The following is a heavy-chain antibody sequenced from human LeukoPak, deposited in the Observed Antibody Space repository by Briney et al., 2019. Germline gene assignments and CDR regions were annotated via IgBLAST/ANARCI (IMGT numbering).Heavy chain of an antibody. CDR1: GGSISNYY. D-gene: IGHD2-2*01. V-gene: IGHV4-4*07. CDR3: ASHCSSTSCYYTLYY. CDR2: IYSSGTT. Sequence: SETLSLTCNVSGGSISNYYWTWIRQPAGKGLEWIGRIYSSGTTTYNPSLKSRVAMSVDTSRNQFSLKLSSVTAADTAVYYCASHCSSTSCYYTLYYWGQGTLVTVSS. J-gene: IGHJ4*02.